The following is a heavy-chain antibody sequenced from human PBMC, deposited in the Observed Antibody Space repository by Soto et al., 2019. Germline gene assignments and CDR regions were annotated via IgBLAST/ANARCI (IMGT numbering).Heavy chain of an antibody. D-gene: IGHD5-18*01. CDR1: GFSFSTSS. CDR3: AKGGYTFAYE. CDR2: ISPSASDT. Sequence: EVQLLESGGDLVQPGGSLRLSCAASGFSFSTSSMAWVRQPPGKGLEWVSAISPSASDTLYADSVKGRFTISRDNSQNPLFLHMTSLGADDTAVYYCAKGGYTFAYEWGQGALVTVSS. J-gene: IGHJ4*02. V-gene: IGHV3-23*01.